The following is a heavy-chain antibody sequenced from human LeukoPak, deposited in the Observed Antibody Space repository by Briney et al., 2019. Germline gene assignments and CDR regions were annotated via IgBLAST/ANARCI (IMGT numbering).Heavy chain of an antibody. CDR1: GFTFSSYA. CDR3: AKDIAAMAHDAFDI. V-gene: IGHV3-30*02. CDR2: IRYDGSNK. D-gene: IGHD6-6*01. J-gene: IGHJ3*02. Sequence: GGSLRLSCVASGFTFSSYAMHWVRQAPGKGLEWVAFIRYDGSNKYYADSVKGRFTISRDNSKNTLYLQMNSLRAEDTAVYYCAKDIAAMAHDAFDIWGQGTMVTVSS.